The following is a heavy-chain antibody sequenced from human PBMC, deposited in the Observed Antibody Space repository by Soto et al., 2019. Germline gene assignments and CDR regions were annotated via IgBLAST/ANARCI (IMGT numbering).Heavy chain of an antibody. CDR3: AKSSVLLWFGDGGYYGMDV. J-gene: IGHJ6*02. V-gene: IGHV4-59*01. D-gene: IGHD3-10*01. CDR1: GGSISSYY. Sequence: PSETLSLTCTVSGGSISSYYWSWIRQPPGKGLEWIGYIYYSGSTNYNPSIKSRVTISVDTSKNQFSLKLSSVTAADTAVYYCAKSSVLLWFGDGGYYGMDVWGQGTTVTVSS. CDR2: IYYSGST.